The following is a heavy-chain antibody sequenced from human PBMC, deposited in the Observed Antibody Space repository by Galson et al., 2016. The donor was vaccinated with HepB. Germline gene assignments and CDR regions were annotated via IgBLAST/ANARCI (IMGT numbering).Heavy chain of an antibody. CDR1: GFNFNIYR. J-gene: IGHJ4*02. D-gene: IGHD3-10*01. Sequence: SLRLSCAVSGFNFNIYRMNWVRQAPGKGLEWVAAIGFNPNNLYYADSVKGRFTIARDNTRSSLFLQMNSLTVEDTAVYFCARDHSLGPGVVYYFDKWGQGTLVTVS. CDR3: ARDHSLGPGVVYYFDK. V-gene: IGHV3-21*01. CDR2: IGFNPNNL.